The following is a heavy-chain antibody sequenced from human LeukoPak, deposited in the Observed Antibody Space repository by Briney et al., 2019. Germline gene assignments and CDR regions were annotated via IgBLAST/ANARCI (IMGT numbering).Heavy chain of an antibody. CDR2: IYYSGST. J-gene: IGHJ5*02. CDR1: GASISSYY. CDR3: ASKWIVADGNWFDP. V-gene: IGHV4-59*01. Sequence: PSETLSLTCTVSGASISSYYLNWIRQPPGKGLEWIAYIYYSGSTRYNPSLKSRVTISVNTSKNQFSLNLSSVTAADTAVYYCASKWIVADGNWFDPWGQGTLVSVSS. D-gene: IGHD6-13*01.